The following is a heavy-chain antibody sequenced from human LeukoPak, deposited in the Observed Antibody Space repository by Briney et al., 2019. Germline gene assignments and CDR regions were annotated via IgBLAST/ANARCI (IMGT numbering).Heavy chain of an antibody. J-gene: IGHJ4*02. CDR3: AKDRGYSYSSSYDY. D-gene: IGHD5-18*01. CDR1: GFTFDDYA. V-gene: IGHV3-9*01. CDR2: ISWNSGRI. Sequence: GGSLRLSCAASGFTFDDYAKHWVRQAPGKSLERVSGISWNSGRIGYADSVKGRFTISRDNAKNSLYLQMDSLRAEDTAFYYCAKDRGYSYSSSYDYWGQGTLVTVSS.